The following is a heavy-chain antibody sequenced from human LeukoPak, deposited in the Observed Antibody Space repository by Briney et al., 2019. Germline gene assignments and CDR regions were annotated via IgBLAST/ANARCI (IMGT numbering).Heavy chain of an antibody. CDR1: GYSFTIYW. V-gene: IGHV5-51*01. Sequence: GESLKISCKGSGYSFTIYWIAWVRQMPGKGLEWMGIIYPGDSDTRYSPSFQGQVTMSADKSISTAYLQWSSLKASDTALYYCAGRDCSGGSCLDYWGQGTLVTVSS. D-gene: IGHD2-15*01. CDR3: AGRDCSGGSCLDY. J-gene: IGHJ4*02. CDR2: IYPGDSDT.